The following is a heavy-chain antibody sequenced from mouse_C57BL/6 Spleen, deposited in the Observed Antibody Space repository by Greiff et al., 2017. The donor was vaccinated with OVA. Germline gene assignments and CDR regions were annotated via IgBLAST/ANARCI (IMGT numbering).Heavy chain of an antibody. D-gene: IGHD1-1*01. J-gene: IGHJ1*03. CDR1: GYTFTTYP. Sequence: VQGVESGAELVKPGASVKMSCKASGYTFTTYPIEWMKQNHGKSLEWIGNFHPYNDDTKYNEKFKGKATLTVEKSSSTVYLELSRLTSDDSAVYYCARSTVVARYWYFDVWGTGTTVTVSS. V-gene: IGHV1-47*01. CDR3: ARSTVVARYWYFDV. CDR2: FHPYNDDT.